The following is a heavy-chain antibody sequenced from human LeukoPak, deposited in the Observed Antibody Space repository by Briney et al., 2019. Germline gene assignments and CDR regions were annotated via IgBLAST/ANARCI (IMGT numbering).Heavy chain of an antibody. J-gene: IGHJ4*02. V-gene: IGHV4-61*05. Sequence: SETLSLTCTVSGGSISSSSYYWSWIRQSPGKGLEWIGYIYYTGSTNYNPSLKSRVTISVDTSKNQFSLKLSSVTAADTAVYYCARRRLYSLDYWGQGTLVSVSS. CDR3: ARRRLYSLDY. CDR1: GGSISSSSYY. D-gene: IGHD4-11*01. CDR2: IYYTGST.